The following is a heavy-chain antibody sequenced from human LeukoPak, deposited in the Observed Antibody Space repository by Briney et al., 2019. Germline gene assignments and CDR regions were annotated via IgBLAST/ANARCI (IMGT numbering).Heavy chain of an antibody. CDR3: ATGITGTPFTFDI. Sequence: SQTLSLTCAVSGDSLSSGGYSWSWIRQPPGKGLEWIGYIYHSGSTYYNPSLKSRVTISVDRSKNQFSLKLSSVTAADTAVYYWATGITGTPFTFDIWGQGTMVTVSS. CDR1: GDSLSSGGYS. CDR2: IYHSGST. D-gene: IGHD1-7*01. J-gene: IGHJ3*02. V-gene: IGHV4-30-2*01.